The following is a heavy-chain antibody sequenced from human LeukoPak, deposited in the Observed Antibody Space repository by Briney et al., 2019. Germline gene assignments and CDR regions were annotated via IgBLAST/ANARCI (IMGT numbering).Heavy chain of an antibody. V-gene: IGHV3-48*04. Sequence: GGSLRLSCAASGFTFSSYSMNWVRQAPGKGLEWVSYISSSSTIYYADSVKGRFTISRDNAKNSPYLQMNSLRAEDTAVYYCARVSARALDYWGQGTLVTVSS. CDR1: GFTFSSYS. CDR3: ARVSARALDY. D-gene: IGHD6-25*01. CDR2: ISSSSTI. J-gene: IGHJ4*02.